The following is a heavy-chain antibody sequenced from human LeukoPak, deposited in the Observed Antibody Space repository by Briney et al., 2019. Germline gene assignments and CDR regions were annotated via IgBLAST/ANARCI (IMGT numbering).Heavy chain of an antibody. CDR1: GGSISSYY. Sequence: SETLSLTCTVSGGSISSYYWSWIRQPPGKGLEWIGEINHSGSTNYNPSLKSRVTISVDTSKNQFSLKLSSVTAADTAVYYCARVIYYGSGTRALDAFDIWGQGTMVTVSS. J-gene: IGHJ3*02. CDR2: INHSGST. V-gene: IGHV4-34*01. CDR3: ARVIYYGSGTRALDAFDI. D-gene: IGHD3-10*01.